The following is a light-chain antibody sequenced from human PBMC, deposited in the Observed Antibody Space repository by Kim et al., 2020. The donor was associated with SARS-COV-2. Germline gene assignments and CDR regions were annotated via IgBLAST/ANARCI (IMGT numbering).Light chain of an antibody. CDR1: QSVRSN. Sequence: VSPGERATLSCRASQSVRSNLAWYQQKPGQAPRLLIYGASTRATGIPARFSGSGSGTEFTLTISSLQSEDSAIYYCQQYDDWRPYTFGQGTKLEI. J-gene: IGKJ2*01. CDR2: GAS. CDR3: QQYDDWRPYT. V-gene: IGKV3-15*01.